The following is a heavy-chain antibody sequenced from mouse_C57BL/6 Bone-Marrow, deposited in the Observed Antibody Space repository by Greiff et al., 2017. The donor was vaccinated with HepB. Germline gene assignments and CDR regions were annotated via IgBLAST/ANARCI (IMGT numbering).Heavy chain of an antibody. J-gene: IGHJ2*01. D-gene: IGHD3-3*01. CDR3: ARVGGQPYFDY. V-gene: IGHV5-15*01. Sequence: EVKLVESGGGLVQPGGSLKLSCAASGFTFSDYGMAWVRQAPRKGPEWVAFISNLAYSIYYADTVTGRFTISGENAKNTQYLEMSSLRSEDTAMYYCARVGGQPYFDYWGQGTTLTVSS. CDR2: ISNLAYSI. CDR1: GFTFSDYG.